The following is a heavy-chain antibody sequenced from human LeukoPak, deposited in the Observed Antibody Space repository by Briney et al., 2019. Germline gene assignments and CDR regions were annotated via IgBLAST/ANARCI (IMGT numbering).Heavy chain of an antibody. V-gene: IGHV1-18*01. CDR3: ARDSRRRGYYGGY. CDR1: GYTFTSYA. Sequence: ASVKVSCKASGYTFTSYAISWVRQAPGQGLEWMGWISAYNGNTNYAQKLQGRGTMTTDTSTSTAYMELRSLRSDDTAVYYSARDSRRRGYYGGYWGQGTLVTASS. J-gene: IGHJ4*02. D-gene: IGHD3-22*01. CDR2: ISAYNGNT.